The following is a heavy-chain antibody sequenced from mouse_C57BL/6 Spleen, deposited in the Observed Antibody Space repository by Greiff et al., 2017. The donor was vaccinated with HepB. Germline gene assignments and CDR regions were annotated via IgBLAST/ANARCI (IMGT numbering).Heavy chain of an antibody. CDR3: TELYSDYYAMDY. CDR2: IRLKSDNYAT. V-gene: IGHV6-3*01. CDR1: GFTFSNYW. Sequence: EVQLVESGGGLVQPGGSMKLSCVASGFTFSNYWMNWVRQSPEKGLEWVAQIRLKSDNYATHYAESVKGRFTISRDDSKSSVYLQMNNLRAEDTGIYYCTELYSDYYAMDYWGQGTSVTVSS. D-gene: IGHD2-12*01. J-gene: IGHJ4*01.